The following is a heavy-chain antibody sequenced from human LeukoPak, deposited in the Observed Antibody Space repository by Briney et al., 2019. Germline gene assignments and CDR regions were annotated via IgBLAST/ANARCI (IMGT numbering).Heavy chain of an antibody. CDR3: VQDGPLRSDY. Sequence: SETLSLTCTVSGASMNTYYYSWIRQPAGKGLEWIGRIFASGTTNYNPSPKSRIAMSVDTSKNQFFLNLTSVTAADTAMYYCVQDGPLRSDYWGQGTLVTVSS. CDR2: IFASGTT. D-gene: IGHD3-16*01. V-gene: IGHV4-4*07. CDR1: GASMNTYY. J-gene: IGHJ4*02.